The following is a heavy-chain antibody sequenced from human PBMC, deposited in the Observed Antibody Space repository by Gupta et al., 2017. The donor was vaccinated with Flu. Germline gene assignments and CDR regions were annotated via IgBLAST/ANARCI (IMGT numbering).Heavy chain of an antibody. Sequence: EVQLVESGGGLVQPGGSLRLSCAASGFTFSSYNMNWVRQAPGKGLGWVSYISSSGSPIYYADSVKGRFTISRDIAKNSLYLQMNSLRVEDAAVYYCARESLYGDNGFDFRGQGTLVTVSS. J-gene: IGHJ4*02. CDR2: ISSSGSPI. D-gene: IGHD4-17*01. V-gene: IGHV3-48*01. CDR1: GFTFSSYN. CDR3: ARESLYGDNGFDF.